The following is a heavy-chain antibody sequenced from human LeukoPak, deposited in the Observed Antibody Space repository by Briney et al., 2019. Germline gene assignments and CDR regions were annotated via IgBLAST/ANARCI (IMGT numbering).Heavy chain of an antibody. CDR1: GFTFSSYA. Sequence: GGSLRLSCATSGFTFSSYAMSWVRQAPGKGLEWVSSISGSGGNTYYADSVKGRFTISRDYSKNTLYLQMNSLRTEETAVYYCAKGPAMVRGTFDSWGQGTLVTVSS. V-gene: IGHV3-23*01. D-gene: IGHD3-10*01. CDR2: ISGSGGNT. J-gene: IGHJ5*01. CDR3: AKGPAMVRGTFDS.